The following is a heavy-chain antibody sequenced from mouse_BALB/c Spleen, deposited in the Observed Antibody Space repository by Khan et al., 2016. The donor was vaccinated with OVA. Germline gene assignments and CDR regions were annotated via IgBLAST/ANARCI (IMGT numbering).Heavy chain of an antibody. CDR1: GFTFSTYG. Sequence: EVELVESGGDLVKPEGSLKLSCAASGFTFSTYGMSWVRQTPDKRLEWVATISSGGSYNYYPDRVPGRFTISSDNAKNTLYLQMSRLKCEDTAMFYWARLAYYYDSEGFAYWGQGTLVTVSA. V-gene: IGHV5-6*01. CDR2: ISSGGSYN. J-gene: IGHJ3*01. D-gene: IGHD1-1*01. CDR3: ARLAYYYDSEGFAY.